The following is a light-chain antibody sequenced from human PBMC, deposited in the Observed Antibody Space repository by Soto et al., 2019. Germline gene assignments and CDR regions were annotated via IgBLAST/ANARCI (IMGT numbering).Light chain of an antibody. J-gene: IGKJ1*01. V-gene: IGKV3-15*01. Sequence: ILMTQSPATLSVSPGERATLSCRASQSVSNNLAWYQQKPGQAPRLLIYDASTRATGIPARFSGSGSGTEFTLTISGLHSEDFAVYYCQQYNNWPQWTFGQGTKVEIK. CDR2: DAS. CDR3: QQYNNWPQWT. CDR1: QSVSNN.